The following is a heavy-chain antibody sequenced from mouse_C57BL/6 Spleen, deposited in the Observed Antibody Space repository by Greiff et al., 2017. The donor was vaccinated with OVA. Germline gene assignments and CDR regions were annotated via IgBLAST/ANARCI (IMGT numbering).Heavy chain of an antibody. J-gene: IGHJ4*01. Sequence: DVKLQESGGGLVKPGGSLKLSCAASGFTFSDYGMHWVRPAPEKGLDWVAYISSGSSTIYYADTVKGRFTISRDNAKNTLFLQMTSLRSEDTAMYYCARTHGSSYDYAMDYWGQGTSVTVSS. CDR3: ARTHGSSYDYAMDY. CDR1: GFTFSDYG. V-gene: IGHV5-17*01. D-gene: IGHD1-1*01. CDR2: ISSGSSTI.